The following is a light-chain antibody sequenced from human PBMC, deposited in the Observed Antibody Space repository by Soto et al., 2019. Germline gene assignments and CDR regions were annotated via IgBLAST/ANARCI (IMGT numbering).Light chain of an antibody. CDR3: CSYAGGYTYL. CDR1: SSNIGSNT. V-gene: IGLV1-44*01. Sequence: QSVLTQPPSASGTPGQIVAISCSGSSSNIGSNTVTWYQQLPGTAPKLLIYSTSQRSSGVPGRFSGSKSGASASLSISGLQSEDEADYFCCSYAGGYTYLFGTGTKLTVL. J-gene: IGLJ1*01. CDR2: STS.